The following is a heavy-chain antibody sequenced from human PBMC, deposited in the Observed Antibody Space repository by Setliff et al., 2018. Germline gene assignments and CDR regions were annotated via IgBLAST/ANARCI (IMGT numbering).Heavy chain of an antibody. V-gene: IGHV3-15*07. CDR1: GFTFTDAW. CDR3: MSTPSGTYSTYYYYYNMDV. D-gene: IGHD3-10*01. J-gene: IGHJ6*03. CDR2: VKSRTDGGTT. Sequence: PGGSLRLSCAASGFTFTDAWMNWVRQAPGKGLEWVGRVKSRTDGGTTDYAAPVKGRFIISRDDSKRTLYLQMNSLKNEDTALYYCMSTPSGTYSTYYYYYNMDVWGKGTQVTVSS.